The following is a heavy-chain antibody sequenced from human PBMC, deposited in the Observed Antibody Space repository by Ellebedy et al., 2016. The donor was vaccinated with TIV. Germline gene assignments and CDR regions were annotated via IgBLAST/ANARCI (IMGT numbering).Heavy chain of an antibody. J-gene: IGHJ4*02. Sequence: GESLKISCAASGFTFGSYWMSWVRQAPGKGLEWVSTISNSGESTNNADSGKGRFTISRDNSKNTLYLQMNGLRAEDTAVYYCAKDRIVGARKFDDWGQGTLVTASS. D-gene: IGHD1-26*01. CDR2: ISNSGEST. V-gene: IGHV3-23*01. CDR1: GFTFGSYW. CDR3: AKDRIVGARKFDD.